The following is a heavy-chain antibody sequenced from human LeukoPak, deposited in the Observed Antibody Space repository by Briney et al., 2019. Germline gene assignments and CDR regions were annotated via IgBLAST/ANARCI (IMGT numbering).Heavy chain of an antibody. V-gene: IGHV3-30-3*01. CDR2: ISYDGSNK. J-gene: IGHJ4*02. CDR1: GFTFSSYA. Sequence: GRSLRLSCAASGFTFSSYAMHWVRQAPGKGLEWVAVISYDGSNKYYADSVKGRFTISRDNSKNTLYLQMNSLRAEDTAVYYCARGYSSSWCDDFDYWGQGTLVTVSS. D-gene: IGHD6-13*01. CDR3: ARGYSSSWCDDFDY.